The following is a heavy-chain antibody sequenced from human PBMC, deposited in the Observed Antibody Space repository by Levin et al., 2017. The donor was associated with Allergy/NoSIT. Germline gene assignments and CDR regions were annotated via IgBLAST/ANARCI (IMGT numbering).Heavy chain of an antibody. D-gene: IGHD1-20*01. V-gene: IGHV3-33*01. J-gene: IGHJ4*02. CDR1: GFTFSDHG. Sequence: GGSLRLSCAASGFTFSDHGMHWVRQAPGKGLEWVAIIWYDGSKREYADSVKGRFTISRDNSKNTLYLEINSLRAEDTAVYYCTRDELVTATTGSIDYWGQGTLVTVSS. CDR3: TRDELVTATTGSIDY. CDR2: IWYDGSKR.